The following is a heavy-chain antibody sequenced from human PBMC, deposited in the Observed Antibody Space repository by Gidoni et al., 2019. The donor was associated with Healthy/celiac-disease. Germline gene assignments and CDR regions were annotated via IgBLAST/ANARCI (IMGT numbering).Heavy chain of an antibody. CDR3: ARQGGRVISFGYDY. Sequence: QVQLVESGGGVVQPGRSLRLSCAASGFTFSSYAMHWVRQAPGKGLAWVAVISYDGSNKYYADSVKGRFTISRDNSKNTLYLQMNSLRAEDTAVYYCARQGGRVISFGYDYWGQGTLVTVSS. CDR2: ISYDGSNK. D-gene: IGHD3-22*01. CDR1: GFTFSSYA. J-gene: IGHJ4*02. V-gene: IGHV3-30-3*01.